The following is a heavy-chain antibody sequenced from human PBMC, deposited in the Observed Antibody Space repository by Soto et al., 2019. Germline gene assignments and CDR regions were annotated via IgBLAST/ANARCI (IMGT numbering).Heavy chain of an antibody. CDR1: GFTVSSNY. V-gene: IGHV3-53*01. CDR3: AKPFAPYYYDSSGYYPQAYYYYGMDV. CDR2: IYTGGST. Sequence: GGSLRLSCAASGFTVSSNYMSWVRQAPGKGLEWVSVIYTGGSTYYADSVKGRFTISRDNSKNTLYLQMNSLRAEDTAVYYCAKPFAPYYYDSSGYYPQAYYYYGMDVWGQGTTVTVYS. D-gene: IGHD3-22*01. J-gene: IGHJ6*02.